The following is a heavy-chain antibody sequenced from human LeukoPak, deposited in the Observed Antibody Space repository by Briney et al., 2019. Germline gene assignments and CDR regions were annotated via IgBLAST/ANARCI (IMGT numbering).Heavy chain of an antibody. D-gene: IGHD4-17*01. CDR2: IYYSGST. V-gene: IGHV4-30-4*08. CDR1: GGSFSGYY. CDR3: ARGLRKYYFDY. Sequence: PSETLSLTCAVYGGSFSGYYWSWIRQPPGKGLEWIGYIYYSGSTYYNPSLKSRVTISVDTSKNQFSLKLSSVTAADTAVYYCARGLRKYYFDYWGQGTLVTVSS. J-gene: IGHJ4*02.